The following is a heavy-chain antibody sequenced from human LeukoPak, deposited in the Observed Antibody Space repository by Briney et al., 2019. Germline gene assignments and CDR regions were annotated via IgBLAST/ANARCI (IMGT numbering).Heavy chain of an antibody. D-gene: IGHD3-10*01. J-gene: IGHJ3*02. Sequence: GGSRRLSCAPFGFTFGSYSMNWVRQAQGKGLEWASSISRSSSYIYYADSVKGRFTISRDNAKNSLYLQMNSLRAEDTAVYYCARAEYYGSGSLWGPFDIWGQGTMVTVSS. CDR3: ARAEYYGSGSLWGPFDI. CDR1: GFTFGSYS. V-gene: IGHV3-21*01. CDR2: ISRSSSYI.